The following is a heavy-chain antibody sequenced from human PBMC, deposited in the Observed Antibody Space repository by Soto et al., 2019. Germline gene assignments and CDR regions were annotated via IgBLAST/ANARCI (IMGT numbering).Heavy chain of an antibody. CDR3: AGDGLGGGSGSYRNWFDP. CDR1: GGGFSTYG. CDR2: IIPLFGTP. Sequence: QEQLVQSGAEVKKPGSSVKISCKPSGGGFSTYGLNWVRQAPGQGLEWMGGIIPLFGTPNYAQKFQGRVTITAESTTPADLELRNLRSEDTAVYYCAGDGLGGGSGSYRNWFDPWGQGTLVIVSS. D-gene: IGHD3-10*01. J-gene: IGHJ5*02. V-gene: IGHV1-69*01.